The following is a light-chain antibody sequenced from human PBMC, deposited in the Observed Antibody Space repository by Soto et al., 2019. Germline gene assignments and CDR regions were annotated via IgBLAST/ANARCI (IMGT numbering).Light chain of an antibody. CDR2: EVV. CDR3: KSYAGSNTYV. CDR1: KNDIGVYDF. V-gene: IGLV2-8*01. J-gene: IGLJ1*01. Sequence: QSVLTPPPSASGSPGQSVTISCTGTKNDIGVYDFVSWYQHHPGKAPRLIIYEVVQRPSGVPDRFSGSKSGNTASLTVSGLQAADEGDYFCKSYAGSNTYVFGSGTKGTVL.